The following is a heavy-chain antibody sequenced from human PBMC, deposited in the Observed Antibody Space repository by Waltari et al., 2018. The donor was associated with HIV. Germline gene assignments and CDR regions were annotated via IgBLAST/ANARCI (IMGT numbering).Heavy chain of an antibody. J-gene: IGHJ4*02. Sequence: EVQLVESGGDLVQPGRSLRLSCAASGFSFDDYAMHWVRQAPGKGLEWVSGISWNSNTVGYADSVKGRFTISRDNAKNSLYLQMNNLRIEDTALYYCAKGYLVIVAPFDYWGQGTLVTVSS. CDR3: AKGYLVIVAPFDY. CDR2: ISWNSNTV. CDR1: GFSFDDYA. D-gene: IGHD3-22*01. V-gene: IGHV3-9*01.